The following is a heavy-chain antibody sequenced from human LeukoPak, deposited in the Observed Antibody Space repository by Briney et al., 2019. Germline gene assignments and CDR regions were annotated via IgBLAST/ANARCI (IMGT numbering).Heavy chain of an antibody. V-gene: IGHV3-21*01. CDR1: GFTFSSYS. Sequence: KSGGSLRLSCAASGFTFSSYSMNWVRQAPGKGLEWVSSISSSSSHIYYADSVKGRFTISRDNAKNSLYLQMNSLRVEDTAVYYCAKEETRGQMEMATTWDCFDYWGQGTLVTVSS. CDR2: ISSSSSHI. J-gene: IGHJ4*02. D-gene: IGHD5-24*01. CDR3: AKEETRGQMEMATTWDCFDY.